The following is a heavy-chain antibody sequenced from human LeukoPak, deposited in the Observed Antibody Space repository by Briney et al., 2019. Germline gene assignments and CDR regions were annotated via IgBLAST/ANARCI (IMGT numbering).Heavy chain of an antibody. CDR2: ISYDGSNK. CDR3: ARSCYERSDTMIVVDFYYFDY. CDR1: GFTFSSYA. J-gene: IGHJ4*02. V-gene: IGHV3-30-3*01. D-gene: IGHD3-22*01. Sequence: GGSLRLSCAASGFTFSSYAMHWVRQAPGKGLEWVAVISYDGSNKYYADSVKGRFTISRDNSKNTLYLQMNSLRAEDTAVYYCARSCYERSDTMIVVDFYYFDYWGQGTLVTVSS.